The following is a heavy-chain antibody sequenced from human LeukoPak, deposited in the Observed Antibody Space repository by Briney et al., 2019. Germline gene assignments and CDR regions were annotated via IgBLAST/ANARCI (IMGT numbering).Heavy chain of an antibody. D-gene: IGHD6-19*01. V-gene: IGHV3-21*01. J-gene: IGHJ4*02. Sequence: GGSLRLSCAASGFTFSTYSMNWVRQAPGKGLEWVSSIDSSSGYKFYADSVKGRFTISRDNAKNSLYLQMNSLRAEDTAVYYCARDLGVAVAGTGWEDYWGQGTLVTVSS. CDR2: IDSSSGYK. CDR1: GFTFSTYS. CDR3: ARDLGVAVAGTGWEDY.